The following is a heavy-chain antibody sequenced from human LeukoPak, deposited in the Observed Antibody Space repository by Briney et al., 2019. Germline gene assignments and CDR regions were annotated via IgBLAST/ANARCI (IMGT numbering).Heavy chain of an antibody. J-gene: IGHJ4*02. V-gene: IGHV4-34*01. CDR2: INHSGST. CDR1: GGSFSGYY. D-gene: IGHD2-15*01. Sequence: PSETLSLTCAVYGGSFSGYYWSWIRQPPGKGLEWIGEINHSGSTNYNPSLKSRVTISVDTSKNQFSLKLSSVTAADTAVYYCARRGRDSYYFDYWGQGTLVTVSS. CDR3: ARRGRDSYYFDY.